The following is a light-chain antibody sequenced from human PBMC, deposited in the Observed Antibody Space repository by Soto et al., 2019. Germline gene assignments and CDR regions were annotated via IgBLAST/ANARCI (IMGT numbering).Light chain of an antibody. CDR3: QQIYSTPRT. Sequence: DIQMTQSPSSLSASVGDRVTITCRASQSISSYLNWYQQKPGKAPKLLIYAASSLQSGVPSRFSGSGSGTDFTLTISSLQPEDFAIYYCQQIYSTPRTFGQGTRV. V-gene: IGKV1-39*01. CDR1: QSISSY. J-gene: IGKJ1*01. CDR2: AAS.